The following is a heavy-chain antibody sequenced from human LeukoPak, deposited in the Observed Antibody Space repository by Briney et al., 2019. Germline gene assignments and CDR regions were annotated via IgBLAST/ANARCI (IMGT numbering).Heavy chain of an antibody. CDR3: AKDIGEGYFDY. J-gene: IGHJ4*02. Sequence: GGSLRLSRAASGFTFSSYAMSWVRQAPGKGLEWVSAISGSGGSTYYAGSVKGRFTISRDNSKNTLYLQMNSLRAEDTAVYYCAKDIGEGYFDYWGQGTLVTVSS. D-gene: IGHD3-10*01. V-gene: IGHV3-23*01. CDR2: ISGSGGST. CDR1: GFTFSSYA.